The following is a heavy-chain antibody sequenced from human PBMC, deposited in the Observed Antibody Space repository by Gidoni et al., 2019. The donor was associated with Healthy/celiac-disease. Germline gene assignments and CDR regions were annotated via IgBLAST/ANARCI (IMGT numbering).Heavy chain of an antibody. CDR1: GFTVSSNY. CDR3: ATGSSYDSSGYYWGNFDY. J-gene: IGHJ4*02. Sequence: EVQLVESGGGLVQPGGSLRLSCAASGFTVSSNYMSWVRQAPGKGLEWVSVIYSGGSTYYADSVKGRVTISRDNSKNTLYLQMNSLRAEDTAVYYCATGSSYDSSGYYWGNFDYGGQGTLVTVSS. CDR2: IYSGGST. D-gene: IGHD3-22*01. V-gene: IGHV3-66*01.